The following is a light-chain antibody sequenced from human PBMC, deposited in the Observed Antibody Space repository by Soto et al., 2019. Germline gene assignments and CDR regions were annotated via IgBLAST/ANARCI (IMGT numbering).Light chain of an antibody. CDR2: DDS. Sequence: SYELTQPPSVSVAPGQTARITCGGSNIGSKSGHWYQQKPGQAPVLVVYDDSDRPSGIPERFSGSKSGNTASLTVSGLQAEDEADYYCSSHAGANKLVFGGGTKLTVL. V-gene: IGLV3-21*02. J-gene: IGLJ2*01. CDR1: NIGSKS. CDR3: SSHAGANKLV.